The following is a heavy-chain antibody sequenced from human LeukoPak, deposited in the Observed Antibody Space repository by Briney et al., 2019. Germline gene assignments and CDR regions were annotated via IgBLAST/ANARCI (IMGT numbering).Heavy chain of an antibody. CDR2: INPNSGGT. D-gene: IGHD3-9*01. CDR3: ARDWKYYDILTGFDY. J-gene: IGHJ4*02. Sequence: ASVKVSCKASGYTFTGYYMHWVRQAPGQGLEWMGWINPNSGGTNYAQKFQGRVTMTRDTSISTAYMELSRLRSDDAAVYYCARDWKYYDILTGFDYWGQGTLVTVSS. V-gene: IGHV1-2*02. CDR1: GYTFTGYY.